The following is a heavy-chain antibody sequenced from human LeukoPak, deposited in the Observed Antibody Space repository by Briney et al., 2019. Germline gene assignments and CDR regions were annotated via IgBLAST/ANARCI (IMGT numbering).Heavy chain of an antibody. J-gene: IGHJ2*01. V-gene: IGHV3-53*01. CDR1: GFTVSSNY. CDR3: ARDKGRITVFGVRYFDL. Sequence: GGSLRLSCAASGFTVSSNYMSWVRQAQGKGLEWVSGIYSGGSTYYADSVKGRFTISRDNSKNTLYLQMNSLRAEDTAVYYCARDKGRITVFGVRYFDLWGRGTLVTVSS. CDR2: IYSGGST. D-gene: IGHD3-3*01.